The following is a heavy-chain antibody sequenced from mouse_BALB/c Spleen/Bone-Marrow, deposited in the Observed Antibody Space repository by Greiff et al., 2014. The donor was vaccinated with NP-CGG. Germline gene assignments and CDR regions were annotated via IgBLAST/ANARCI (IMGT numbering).Heavy chain of an antibody. D-gene: IGHD1-1*01. J-gene: IGHJ2*01. V-gene: IGHV14-3*02. CDR2: IDPANGNT. CDR3: ANYYYGYYFDY. Sequence: EVQLQQSGAELVKPGASVKLSCTASGFNIKDTYMHWVKQRPEQGLEWIGRIDPANGNTKYDPKFQDKATITADTSSNTAYLQLSSLTSEHTAVYYCANYYYGYYFDYWGQGTTLTVSS. CDR1: GFNIKDTY.